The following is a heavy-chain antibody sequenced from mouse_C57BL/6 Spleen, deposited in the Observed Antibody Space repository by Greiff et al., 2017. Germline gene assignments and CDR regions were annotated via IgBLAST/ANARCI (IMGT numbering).Heavy chain of an antibody. CDR1: GFTFSDFY. CDR2: SRNKANDYTT. J-gene: IGHJ4*01. CDR3: ARGGALDY. V-gene: IGHV7-1*01. Sequence: EVQGVESGGGLVQSGRSLRLSCATSGFTFSDFYMEWVRQAPGKGLEWIAASRNKANDYTTEYSASVKGRFIVSRDTSQSILYLQMSALRAEDTAIYYCARGGALDYWGQGTSVTVSS.